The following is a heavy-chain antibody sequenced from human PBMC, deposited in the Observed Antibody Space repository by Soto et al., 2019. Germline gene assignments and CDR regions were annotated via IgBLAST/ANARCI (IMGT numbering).Heavy chain of an antibody. D-gene: IGHD3-10*01. CDR3: AKKYSYDSGTYLYHFDC. J-gene: IGHJ4*02. CDR2: ISASSDRT. CDR1: GFTFSNFA. Sequence: HPGGSLRLSCVTSGFTFSNFAMSWVRQAPGKGLEWVSVISASSDRTYYAESVKGRFTISRDNSKNTLYMQMNSLRAEDTALYYCAKKYSYDSGTYLYHFDCWGQGTLVTVSS. V-gene: IGHV3-23*01.